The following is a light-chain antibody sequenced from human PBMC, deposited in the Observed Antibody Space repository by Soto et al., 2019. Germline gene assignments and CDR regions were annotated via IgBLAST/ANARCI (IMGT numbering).Light chain of an antibody. CDR2: DVS. Sequence: QSVLTQPASVSGSPGQSITISCTGTSSDVGYYNYVSWYQQHPGKAPKLMIYDVSNRPSGVSNRFSGSKSGNTASLTISGLQAEDEADYYCSSYTSIITPHHVFGTGTKVTVL. V-gene: IGLV2-14*01. CDR1: SSDVGYYNY. CDR3: SSYTSIITPHHV. J-gene: IGLJ1*01.